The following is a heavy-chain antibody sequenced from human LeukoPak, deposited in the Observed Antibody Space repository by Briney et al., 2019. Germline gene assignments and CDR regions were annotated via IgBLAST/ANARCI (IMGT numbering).Heavy chain of an antibody. Sequence: ASVKLSCKASGGTCSGCAISWLRNAPGHRLEWMGGIIPIFGTANYAQKFQGRVTITADESTSTAYMELSSLRSEDTAVYYCARDRKGSIDYWGQGTLVTVSS. V-gene: IGHV1-69*13. CDR2: IIPIFGTA. J-gene: IGHJ4*02. CDR3: ARDRKGSIDY. CDR1: GGTCSGCA.